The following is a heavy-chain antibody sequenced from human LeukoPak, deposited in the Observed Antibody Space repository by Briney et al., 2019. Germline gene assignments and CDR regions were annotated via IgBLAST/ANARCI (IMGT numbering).Heavy chain of an antibody. CDR3: ARGLSDSWSYYFDY. J-gene: IGHJ4*02. CDR1: GGSISSYY. D-gene: IGHD6-13*01. V-gene: IGHV4-59*01. CDR2: IYYSGST. Sequence: SETLSLTCTVSGGSISSYYWSWIRQPPGRGLEWIGYIYYSGSTNYNPSLKSRVTISVDTSKNQFSLKLSSVTAADTAVYYCARGLSDSWSYYFDYWGQGTLVTVSS.